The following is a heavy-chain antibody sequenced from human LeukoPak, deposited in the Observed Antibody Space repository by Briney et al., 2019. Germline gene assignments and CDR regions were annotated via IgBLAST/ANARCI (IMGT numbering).Heavy chain of an antibody. V-gene: IGHV1-69*13. J-gene: IGHJ4*02. Sequence: ASVKVSCTASGGTFSSYAISWVRQAPGQGLEWMGGIIPIFGTANYAQKFQGRVTITEDESTSTAYMELSSLRSEDTAVYYCARQYCSGGSCYVADYWGQGTLVTVSS. CDR3: ARQYCSGGSCYVADY. D-gene: IGHD2-15*01. CDR1: GGTFSSYA. CDR2: IIPIFGTA.